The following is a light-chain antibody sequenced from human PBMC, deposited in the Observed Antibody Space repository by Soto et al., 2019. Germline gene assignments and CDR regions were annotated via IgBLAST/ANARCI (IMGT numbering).Light chain of an antibody. CDR3: HQRSNWPPFT. J-gene: IGKJ4*01. V-gene: IGKV3-11*01. Sequence: TQSPSSLSASVGDRVTITCRSSQDIRNDLAWYQQKPGQAPRLLIYGASTRATGIPDRFSGSGSGTDFTLTISSLEPEDFAVYYCHQRSNWPPFTFGGGTKVDIK. CDR1: QDIRND. CDR2: GAS.